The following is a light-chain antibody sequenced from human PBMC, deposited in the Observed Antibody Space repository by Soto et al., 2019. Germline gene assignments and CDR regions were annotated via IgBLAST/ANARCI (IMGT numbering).Light chain of an antibody. V-gene: IGKV1D-16*01. CDR2: AAS. CDR3: QQYNRYPRT. CDR1: QGISTW. J-gene: IGKJ1*01. Sequence: DIQMTQFPSSLSASVGDRVNITCRASQGISTWLAWYQQKPERAPKSLIYAASTLQSGVPPRFSGSGSETDFTLTISSLQPEDFATYSCQQYNRYPRTFGQGTKVEIK.